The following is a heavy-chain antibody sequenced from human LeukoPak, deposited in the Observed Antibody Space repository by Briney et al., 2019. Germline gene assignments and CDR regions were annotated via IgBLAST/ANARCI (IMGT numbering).Heavy chain of an antibody. D-gene: IGHD6-13*01. CDR2: IWYDGSNK. Sequence: GGSLRLSCAASGFTFSSYGMHSAPPAPRKGLEWVAVIWYDGSNKYYADSVKGRFTISRDNSKNTLYLQMNSLKAEDTAVYYCAKAHSSSWAYFDYWGQGTLVTVSS. V-gene: IGHV3-33*06. J-gene: IGHJ4*02. CDR1: GFTFSSYG. CDR3: AKAHSSSWAYFDY.